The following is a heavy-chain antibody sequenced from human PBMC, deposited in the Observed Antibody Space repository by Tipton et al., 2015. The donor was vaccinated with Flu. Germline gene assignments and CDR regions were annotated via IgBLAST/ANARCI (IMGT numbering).Heavy chain of an antibody. Sequence: LRLSCSVSGASISSGGYYWSWIRQPAGKGLEWIGRIYSSGSTNYNPSLKSRVTMSQDTSKNQFSLKLTSVTAADTAVYYCVRCMSGSYCHCFDFWGQGKLVTGSS. J-gene: IGHJ4*02. CDR1: GASISSGGYY. V-gene: IGHV4-61*02. CDR2: IYSSGST. CDR3: VRCMSGSYCHCFDF. D-gene: IGHD1-26*01.